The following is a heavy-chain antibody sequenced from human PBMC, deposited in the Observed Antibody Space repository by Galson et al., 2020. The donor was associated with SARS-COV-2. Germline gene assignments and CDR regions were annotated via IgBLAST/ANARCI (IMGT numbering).Heavy chain of an antibody. V-gene: IGHV3-7*01. D-gene: IGHD1-26*01. CDR1: GFTFSSYW. CDR3: ARDWGVGGARYYYYGMDV. Sequence: GESLKISCAASGFTFSSYWMSWVRQAPGKGLEWVANIKHDGSEKYYVDSVKGRFTISRDNAKNSLYLQMNSLRAEDTAVYYCARDWGVGGARYYYYGMDVWGQGTTVTVSS. CDR2: IKHDGSEK. J-gene: IGHJ6*02.